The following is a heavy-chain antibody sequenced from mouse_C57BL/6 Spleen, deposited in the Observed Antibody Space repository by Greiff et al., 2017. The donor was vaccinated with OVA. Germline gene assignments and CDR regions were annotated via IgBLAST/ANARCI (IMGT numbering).Heavy chain of an antibody. CDR1: GYAFSSSW. CDR3: ARDYNGRRPRIAY. D-gene: IGHD1-1*01. J-gene: IGHJ3*01. V-gene: IGHV1-82*01. CDR2: IYPGDGDT. Sequence: QVQLQQSGPELVKPGASVKISCKASGYAFSSSWMNWVKQRPGKGLEWIGRIYPGDGDTNYNGKVKGKATLTTNKTTSTANMQLSSLTSEDAAVYVCARDYNGRRPRIAYWGQGTLVTVSA.